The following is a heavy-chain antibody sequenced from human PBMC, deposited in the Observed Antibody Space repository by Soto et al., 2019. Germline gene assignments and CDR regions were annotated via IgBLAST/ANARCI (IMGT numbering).Heavy chain of an antibody. CDR2: IIPILGIA. V-gene: IGHV1-69*02. CDR1: GGTFSSYT. D-gene: IGHD3-9*01. J-gene: IGHJ6*03. CDR3: ARGQYDILTGSLYYYYYMDV. Sequence: SVKVSCKASGGTFSSYTISWVRQAPGQGLEWMGRIIPILGIANYAQKFQGRVTITADKSTSTAYMELSSLRSEDTAVYYCARGQYDILTGSLYYYYYMDVWGKGTTVTVSS.